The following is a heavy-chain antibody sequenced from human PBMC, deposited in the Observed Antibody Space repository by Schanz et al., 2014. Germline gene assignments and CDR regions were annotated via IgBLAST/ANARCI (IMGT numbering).Heavy chain of an antibody. CDR1: GFSFSDYG. Sequence: SWGSVVQPGRSLRLSCAGSGFSFSDYGMHWVRQAPGRGLEWVAVISYHGSEKYYADSVKGRFTISRDNSKNTLYLQMNSLRTEDTAVYFCAKSYDTSGYSGFDYWGQGTLVTVSS. D-gene: IGHD3-22*01. V-gene: IGHV3-30*18. J-gene: IGHJ4*02. CDR2: ISYHGSEK. CDR3: AKSYDTSGYSGFDY.